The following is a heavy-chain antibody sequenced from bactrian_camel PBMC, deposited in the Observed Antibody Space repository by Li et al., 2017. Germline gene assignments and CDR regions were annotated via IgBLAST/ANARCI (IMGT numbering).Heavy chain of an antibody. J-gene: IGHJ4*01. V-gene: IGHV3S53*01. CDR3: ATVWGWAPKD. D-gene: IGHD5*01. CDR2: ISS. CDR1: GDIRRCG. Sequence: QVQLVESGGGSVQAGGSLKLSCAASGDIRRCGMGWARQAPGKERDVVSTISSEYVDSVKSRFTISQDRPKNTVYLQMNSLKPEDTAVYYCATVWGWAPKDWGQGTQVTVS.